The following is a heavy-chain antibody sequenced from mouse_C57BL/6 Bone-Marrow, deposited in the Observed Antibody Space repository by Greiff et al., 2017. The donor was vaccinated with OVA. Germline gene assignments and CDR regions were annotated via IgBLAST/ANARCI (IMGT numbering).Heavy chain of an antibody. D-gene: IGHD1-1*01. CDR3: AREDYYGSSPYRYFDV. CDR2: IYPGDGDT. J-gene: IGHJ1*03. CDR1: GYAFSSSW. Sequence: QVQLKESGPELVKPGASVKISCKASGYAFSSSWMNWVKQRPGKGLEWIGRIYPGDGDTNYNGKFKGKATLTADKSSSTAYMQLSSLTSEDSAVYFCAREDYYGSSPYRYFDVWGTGTTVTVSS. V-gene: IGHV1-82*01.